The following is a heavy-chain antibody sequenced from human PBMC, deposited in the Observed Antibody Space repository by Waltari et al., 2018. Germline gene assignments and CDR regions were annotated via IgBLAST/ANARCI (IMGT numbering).Heavy chain of an antibody. Sequence: QVQLQESGPGLVKPSETLSLICTVSGGSISSYSWSWSRQPAGKGLEWIGRIYASGDTNYNPSLKSRVTMSVDTSKNQFSLKLTSVTAADTAVYYCARHNLKNSGGWSGGYWGQGTLVIVSS. D-gene: IGHD2-15*01. CDR1: GGSISSYS. V-gene: IGHV4-4*07. CDR3: ARHNLKNSGGWSGGY. CDR2: IYASGDT. J-gene: IGHJ4*02.